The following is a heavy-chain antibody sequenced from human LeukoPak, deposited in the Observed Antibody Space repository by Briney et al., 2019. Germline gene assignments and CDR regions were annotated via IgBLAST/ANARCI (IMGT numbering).Heavy chain of an antibody. CDR2: IASDGSST. Sequence: GGSLRLSCAASGFTFSSYWMHWVRQAPGEGLVWVARIASDGSSTSHADSVKGRFTISRDNAKNTLYLQMNSLRAEDTAVYYCARDYAVGESFDIWGQGTLVTVSS. V-gene: IGHV3-74*01. CDR1: GFTFSSYW. D-gene: IGHD3-16*01. J-gene: IGHJ3*02. CDR3: ARDYAVGESFDI.